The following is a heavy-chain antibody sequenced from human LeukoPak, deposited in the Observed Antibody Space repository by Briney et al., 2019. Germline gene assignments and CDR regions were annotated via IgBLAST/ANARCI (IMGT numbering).Heavy chain of an antibody. V-gene: IGHV3-30*02. J-gene: IGHJ4*02. CDR3: AKDISSSWYGDYFDY. CDR1: GFTFSSYG. D-gene: IGHD6-13*01. Sequence: GGSLRLSCAASGFTFSSYGMHWVRQAPGKGLEWVAFIRYDGSNKYYADSVKGRFTISRDNSKNTLYLKMNSMRAEDTAVYYCAKDISSSWYGDYFDYWGQGTLVTVSS. CDR2: IRYDGSNK.